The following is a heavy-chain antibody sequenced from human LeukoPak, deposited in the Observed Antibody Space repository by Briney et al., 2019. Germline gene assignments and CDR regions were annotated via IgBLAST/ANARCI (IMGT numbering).Heavy chain of an antibody. D-gene: IGHD3-22*01. Sequence: SETLSLTCTVSGGSISSYYWSWIRQPPGKGLEWIGHIYSSGSTTDNPSLKSRVTISVDTSKNQFSLRMTSVTAADTAVYYCARFTKYDGGGSYLDIWGQGTIVTVSS. CDR3: ARFTKYDGGGSYLDI. CDR1: GGSISSYY. V-gene: IGHV4-59*13. CDR2: IYSSGST. J-gene: IGHJ3*02.